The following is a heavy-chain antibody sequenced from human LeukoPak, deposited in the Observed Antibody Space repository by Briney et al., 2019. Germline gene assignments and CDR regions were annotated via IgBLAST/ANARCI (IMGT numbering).Heavy chain of an antibody. CDR2: INTDGSDT. CDR1: EFTFSNYW. D-gene: IGHD4-17*01. CDR3: ARDMGTTVYYYYGMDV. J-gene: IGHJ6*02. Sequence: GGSLRLSCAPSEFTFSNYWMHWVRQAPGKGLVWVSQINTDGSDTNYADSVKGRFTVSRDNAKNTLYPQMNSLRAEDTAVYYCARDMGTTVYYYYGMDVWGQGTTVTVSS. V-gene: IGHV3-74*01.